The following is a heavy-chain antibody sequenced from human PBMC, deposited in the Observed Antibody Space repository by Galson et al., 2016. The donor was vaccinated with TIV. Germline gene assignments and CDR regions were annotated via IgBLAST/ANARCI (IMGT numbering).Heavy chain of an antibody. J-gene: IGHJ4*02. V-gene: IGHV4-30-4*01. CDR1: GDSITRGDYF. CDR3: ARARRVARVVVPATGAAIEY. D-gene: IGHD2-15*01. CDR2: TSSNGDT. Sequence: TLSLTCAVSGDSITRGDYFWTWIRQPPGKGLEWIGHTSSNGDTYYKSSLTGRLSISLDTSKNLFSLNLNSVTAADTAVYYCARARRVARVVVPATGAAIEYWGQGTLVSVS.